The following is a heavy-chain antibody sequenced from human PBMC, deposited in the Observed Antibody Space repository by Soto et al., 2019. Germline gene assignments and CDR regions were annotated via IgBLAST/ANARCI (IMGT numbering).Heavy chain of an antibody. J-gene: IGHJ6*02. CDR3: AREMISTSRNYYYGMGV. V-gene: IGHV4-59*01. Sequence: SETLSLTCTVSGDSIGGFYWSWIRQPPGKGLQWIGNVYYTGTTDYNHSLRSRVTISVDMSKNQFSLKLSSVTAADTAVYYCAREMISTSRNYYYGMGVWGQGTTVTVSS. CDR2: VYYTGTT. D-gene: IGHD2-2*01. CDR1: GDSIGGFY.